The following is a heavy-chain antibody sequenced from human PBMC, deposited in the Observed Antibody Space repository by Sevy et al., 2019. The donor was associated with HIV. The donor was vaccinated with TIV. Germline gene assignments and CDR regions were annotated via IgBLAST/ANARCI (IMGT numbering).Heavy chain of an antibody. CDR2: RKQDGSEK. J-gene: IGHJ6*02. CDR3: ARLSTGFIYYYYYGMDV. D-gene: IGHD6-25*01. CDR1: GFAFSSSW. Sequence: GGSLRLSCAASGFAFSSSWMTWVRRAPGKGLEWVAIRKQDGSEKYYVDFLKGRFTISRDNAKNSLYLQMNSLRAEDTAVYYCARLSTGFIYYYYYGMDVWGQGTTVTVSS. V-gene: IGHV3-7*01.